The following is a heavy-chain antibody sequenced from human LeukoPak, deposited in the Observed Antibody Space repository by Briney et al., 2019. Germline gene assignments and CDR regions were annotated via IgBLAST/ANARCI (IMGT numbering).Heavy chain of an antibody. CDR3: ARAGYYYDSSGIDY. CDR1: GGSISSGGYS. CDR2: IYHSGST. D-gene: IGHD3-22*01. Sequence: SETLSLTCAVSGGSISSGGYSWSWTRQPPGKGLEWIGYIYHSGSTYYNPSLKSRVTISVDRSKNQFSLKLSSVTAADTAVYYCARAGYYYDSSGIDYWGQGTLVTVSS. V-gene: IGHV4-30-2*01. J-gene: IGHJ4*02.